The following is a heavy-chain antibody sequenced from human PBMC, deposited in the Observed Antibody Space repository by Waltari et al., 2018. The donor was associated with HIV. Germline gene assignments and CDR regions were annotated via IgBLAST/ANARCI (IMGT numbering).Heavy chain of an antibody. CDR2: ISASLSTI. Sequence: EVEVVESGGGVVQPGGSLRLSCAASGFSLRTYSMSWVRQAPGKGLECLSCISASLSTIFYADSVMGRFTISRDNAKNAVFLQMNSLRAEDTAVYYCVSRPPLHCNGTAGYSVGWGRGPLVTVSS. V-gene: IGHV3-48*04. J-gene: IGHJ4*02. CDR3: VSRPPLHCNGTAGYSVG. CDR1: GFSLRTYS. D-gene: IGHD2-2*01.